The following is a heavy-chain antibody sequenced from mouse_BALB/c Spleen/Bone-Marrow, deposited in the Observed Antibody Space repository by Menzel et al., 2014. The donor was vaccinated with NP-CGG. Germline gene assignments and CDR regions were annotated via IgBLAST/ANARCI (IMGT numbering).Heavy chain of an antibody. CDR2: INPSSGYT. CDR3: ARDWTIPFAC. J-gene: IGHJ3*01. CDR1: GYTFTSYT. Sequence: VKLMESGAELARPGASVKMSCKASGYTFTSYTMHWVKQRPGQGLEWIGYINPSSGYTNYNQKFKDKATLTADRSSSTAYMQLSSLTSEDSAVYYCARDWTIPFACWGQGTLVTVSA. V-gene: IGHV1-4*01. D-gene: IGHD1-1*02.